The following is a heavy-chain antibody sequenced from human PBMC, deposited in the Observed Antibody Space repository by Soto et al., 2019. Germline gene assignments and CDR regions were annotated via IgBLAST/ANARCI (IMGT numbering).Heavy chain of an antibody. CDR2: ISDTGGGT. Sequence: GGTLRLSCAASGVNFSSYAMNWVRQAPGKGLEWFSTISDTGGGTFYAGSVKGRFTISRDNSKNTLYLQMHSLRADDSAIYFCSLGLYKTSGSNTWLDLWGRGTLVTVTS. CDR1: GVNFSSYA. V-gene: IGHV3-23*01. J-gene: IGHJ5*02. D-gene: IGHD3-22*01. CDR3: SLGLYKTSGSNTWLDL.